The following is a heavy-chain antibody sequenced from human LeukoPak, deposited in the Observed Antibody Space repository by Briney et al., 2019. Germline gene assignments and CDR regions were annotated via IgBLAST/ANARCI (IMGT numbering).Heavy chain of an antibody. V-gene: IGHV1-2*05. CDR2: INPNSGGT. J-gene: IGHJ5*02. D-gene: IGHD2-2*01. CDR3: ARGISVPAAPYNWFDP. CDR1: GYTFTGYY. Sequence: GASVKVSCKASGYTFTGYYMHWVRQAPGQGLEWMGRINPNSGGTNYAQKFQGRVTMTRDTSISTAYMELSRLRSDDTGVYYCARGISVPAAPYNWFDPWGQGTLVTVSS.